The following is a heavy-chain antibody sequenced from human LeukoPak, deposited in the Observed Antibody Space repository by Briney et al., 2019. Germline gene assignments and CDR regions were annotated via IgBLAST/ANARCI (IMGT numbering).Heavy chain of an antibody. CDR1: GGTFSSYA. Sequence: ASVKVSCKASGGTFSSYAISWVRQAPGQGLEWMGGIIPIFGTANYAQKFQGRVTITADKSTSTAYMELSSLRSEDTAVYYCTRKVPNDSSGYYYRGQFDPWGQGTLVTVSS. CDR3: TRKVPNDSSGYYYRGQFDP. CDR2: IIPIFGTA. V-gene: IGHV1-69*06. D-gene: IGHD3-22*01. J-gene: IGHJ5*02.